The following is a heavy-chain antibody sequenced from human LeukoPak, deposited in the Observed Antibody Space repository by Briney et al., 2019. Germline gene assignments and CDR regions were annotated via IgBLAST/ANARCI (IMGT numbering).Heavy chain of an antibody. V-gene: IGHV3-7*05. CDR3: ARGHGWFDP. J-gene: IGHJ5*02. CDR2: IEQYGSEK. CDR1: GFTFSSYE. Sequence: PGGSLRLSCAASGFTFSSYEMNWVRQAPGKGLEWVANIEQYGSEKNYVDSVKGRFTISRDNAKNSLYLQMNILRAEDTAVYYCARGHGWFDPWGQGTLVTVSS.